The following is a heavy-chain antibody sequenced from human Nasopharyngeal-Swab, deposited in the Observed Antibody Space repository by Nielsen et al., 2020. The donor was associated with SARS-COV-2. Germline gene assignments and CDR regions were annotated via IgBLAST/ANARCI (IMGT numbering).Heavy chain of an antibody. V-gene: IGHV1-18*01. J-gene: IGHJ6*02. D-gene: IGHD1-26*01. CDR3: ARVGATLFYYYGMDV. CDR1: GYTFTSYG. CDR2: ISAYNGNT. Sequence: ASVKVSCKASGYTFTSYGISWVRQAPGQGLEWMGWISAYNGNTNYAQKLQGRVTMTTDTSTSTAYVELRSLRSDDTAVYYCARVGATLFYYYGMDVWGQGTAVTVSS.